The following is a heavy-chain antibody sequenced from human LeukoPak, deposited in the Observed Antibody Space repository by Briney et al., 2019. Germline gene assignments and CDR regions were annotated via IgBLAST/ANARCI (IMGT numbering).Heavy chain of an antibody. CDR3: ARGSYYDSSGYFDY. D-gene: IGHD3-22*01. Sequence: GGSLRLSCAASGFTLSNYAMHWVRQAPGKGLEWVAIITYDGSNKDYADVVKGRFTISRDNSKNTLYLQMNSLRAEDTAVYYCARGSYYDSSGYFDYWGQGTLVTVSS. CDR2: ITYDGSNK. J-gene: IGHJ4*02. V-gene: IGHV3-30*04. CDR1: GFTLSNYA.